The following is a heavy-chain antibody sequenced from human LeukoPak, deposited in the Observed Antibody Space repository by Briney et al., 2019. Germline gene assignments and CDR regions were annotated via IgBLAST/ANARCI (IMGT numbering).Heavy chain of an antibody. Sequence: SETLSLTCTVSGGSISSSSYYWGWVRQPPGNGLEWHGSIYYSGSTYYNPSLKSRVTISVDTSKNQFSLKLSSVTAADTAVYYCATLAMVRGVIIPYYFDYWGQGTLVTVSS. D-gene: IGHD3-10*01. CDR2: IYYSGST. J-gene: IGHJ4*02. CDR3: ATLAMVRGVIIPYYFDY. CDR1: GGSISSSSYY. V-gene: IGHV4-39*01.